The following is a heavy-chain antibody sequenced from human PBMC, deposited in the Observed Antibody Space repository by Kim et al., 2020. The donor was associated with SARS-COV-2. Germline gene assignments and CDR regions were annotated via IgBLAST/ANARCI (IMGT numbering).Heavy chain of an antibody. J-gene: IGHJ4*01. V-gene: IGHV3-33*01. D-gene: IGHD6-19*01. Sequence: GGSLRLSCVASGFKFSNYGMHWVRQAPGRGLEWVAIIWFDGTHDNYADSAKGRFTISRDNLKNTLSLQRNSLRHEDTAVYYCARDGLLFSGVDYFDYWG. CDR1: GFKFSNYG. CDR3: ARDGLLFSGVDYFDY. CDR2: IWFDGTHD.